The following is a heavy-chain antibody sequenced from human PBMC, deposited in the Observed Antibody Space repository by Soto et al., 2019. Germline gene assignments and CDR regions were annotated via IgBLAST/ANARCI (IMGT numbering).Heavy chain of an antibody. CDR1: GYTFTSYY. D-gene: IGHD6-19*01. CDR3: ARRIAVASRQRYSGMDV. J-gene: IGHJ6*02. CDR2: INPSGGST. Sequence: QVQLVQSGAEVKKPGASVKVSCKASGYTFTSYYMHWVRQAPGQGLEWMGIINPSGGSTSYAQKFQGRVTMTRDTSTSTVYMELSSLRSEDTAVYYWARRIAVASRQRYSGMDVWGQGTTVTVSS. V-gene: IGHV1-46*01.